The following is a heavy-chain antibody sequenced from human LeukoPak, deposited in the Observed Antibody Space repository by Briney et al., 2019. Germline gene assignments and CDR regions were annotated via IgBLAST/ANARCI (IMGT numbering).Heavy chain of an antibody. CDR1: GGTFSSYA. CDR2: INPNSGGT. V-gene: IGHV1-2*06. D-gene: IGHD2-15*01. Sequence: ASVKVSCKASGGTFSSYAISWVRQAPGQGLEWMGRINPNSGGTNYAQKFQGRVTMTRDTSISTAYMELSRLRSDDTAVYYCAREGPVCGDSCYYYYGMDVWGQGTTVTVSS. CDR3: AREGPVCGDSCYYYYGMDV. J-gene: IGHJ6*02.